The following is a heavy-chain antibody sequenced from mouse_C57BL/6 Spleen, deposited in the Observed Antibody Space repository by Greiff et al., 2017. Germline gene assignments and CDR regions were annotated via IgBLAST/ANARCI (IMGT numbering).Heavy chain of an antibody. CDR2: IDPENGDT. Sequence: EVKLMESGAELVRPGASVKLSCTASGFNIKDDYMHWVKQRPEQGLEWIGWIDPENGDTEYASKFQGKATITADTSSNTAYLQLSSLTSEDTAVYYCTTEGLRRSFDYWGQGTTLTVSS. CDR3: TTEGLRRSFDY. CDR1: GFNIKDDY. D-gene: IGHD2-4*01. J-gene: IGHJ2*01. V-gene: IGHV14-4*01.